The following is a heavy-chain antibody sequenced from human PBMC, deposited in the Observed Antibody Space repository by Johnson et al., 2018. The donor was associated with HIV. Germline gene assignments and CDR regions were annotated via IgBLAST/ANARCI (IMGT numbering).Heavy chain of an antibody. CDR3: ARDLGLPENAFDL. CDR2: IYSGGSA. J-gene: IGHJ3*01. D-gene: IGHD4-11*01. V-gene: IGHV3-66*03. Sequence: VQLMESGGGLIQPGGSLRLSCAASGFTVSSNYMSWVRQAPGKGLEWVSLIYSGGSAYYVDSLKGRFTISRDNSKNTLYLQMNSLRGGDTAVYYCARDLGLPENAFDLWGRGTMVTVS. CDR1: GFTVSSNY.